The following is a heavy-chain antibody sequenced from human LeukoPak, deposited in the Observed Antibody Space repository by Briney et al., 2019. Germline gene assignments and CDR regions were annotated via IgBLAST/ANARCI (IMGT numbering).Heavy chain of an antibody. CDR2: IIVISSTI. J-gene: IGHJ3*02. V-gene: IGHV3-48*04. CDR3: ARDRCSSTSCYLLDAFDI. Sequence: GGSLRLSCAASGFTFSSYAMSWVRQAPGKGLGGVSSIIVISSTIYYADSVKGRFTISRDNAKNSLYLQMNSLRAEDTAVYYCARDRCSSTSCYLLDAFDIWGQGTMVTVSS. CDR1: GFTFSSYA. D-gene: IGHD2-2*01.